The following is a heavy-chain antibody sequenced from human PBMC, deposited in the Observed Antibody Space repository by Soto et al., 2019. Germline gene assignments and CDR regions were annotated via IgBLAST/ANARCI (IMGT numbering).Heavy chain of an antibody. V-gene: IGHV5-51*01. J-gene: IGHJ5*02. CDR2: IYPGDSDT. CDR3: ASTSIAAAGKDYNWYDP. CDR1: GYSFTSYW. Sequence: GESLKISCKGSGYSFTSYWIGWVRQMPGKGLEWMGIIYPGDSDTRYSPSFQGQVTISADKSISTAYLQWSSLKASDTAMYYCASTSIAAAGKDYNWYDPWGQGTLVTVSS. D-gene: IGHD6-13*01.